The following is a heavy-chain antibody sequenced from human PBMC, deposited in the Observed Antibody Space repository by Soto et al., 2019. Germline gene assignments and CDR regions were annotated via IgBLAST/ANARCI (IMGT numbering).Heavy chain of an antibody. CDR3: ARDREITYYYDSSGYPPAIDY. CDR1: GYTFTSYA. J-gene: IGHJ4*02. CDR2: INTNTGNP. V-gene: IGHV7-4-1*01. D-gene: IGHD3-22*01. Sequence: GASVKVSCKASGYTFTSYAMNWVLQAPGQGLEWMGWINTNTGNPTYAQGFTGRFVFSLDTSVSTAYLQICSLKAEDTAVYYCARDREITYYYDSSGYPPAIDYCGQGTLVTVS.